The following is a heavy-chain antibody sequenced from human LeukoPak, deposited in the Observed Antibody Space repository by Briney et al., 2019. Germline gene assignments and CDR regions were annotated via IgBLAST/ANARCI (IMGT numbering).Heavy chain of an antibody. CDR2: IWYDGNSK. CDR1: GFTFSSYG. D-gene: IGHD1-7*01. V-gene: IGHV3-33*01. J-gene: IGHJ4*02. Sequence: PGGSLRLSCAASGFTFSSYGMHWVRQAPGKGLEWVAVIWYDGNSKYYADSVKGRFTISRDNSKNTLYLQMNSLRVEDTAVYYCARAGHGWNYRSYFDYWGQGTLVTVSS. CDR3: ARAGHGWNYRSYFDY.